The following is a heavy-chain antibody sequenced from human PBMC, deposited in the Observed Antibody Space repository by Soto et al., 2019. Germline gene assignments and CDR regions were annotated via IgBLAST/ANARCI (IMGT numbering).Heavy chain of an antibody. CDR3: SKDRGDCSSTSCYDTYYYYYGMDV. J-gene: IGHJ6*02. CDR2: ISGRGGST. Sequence: PGGSLRLSCAASGFTFSSYAMSWVRQAPGKGLEWVSAISGRGGSTYYANSEKGRFTITRDNSKHTLNLKMNSQKAEDTAVYYCSKDRGDCSSTSCYDTYYYYYGMDVWGQGT. D-gene: IGHD2-2*01. V-gene: IGHV3-23*01. CDR1: GFTFSSYA.